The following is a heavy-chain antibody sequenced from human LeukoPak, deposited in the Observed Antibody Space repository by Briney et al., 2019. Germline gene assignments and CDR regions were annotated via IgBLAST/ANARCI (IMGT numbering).Heavy chain of an antibody. D-gene: IGHD2-2*01. Sequence: ASVKVSCKASGYTFTGYYMHWVRQAPGQGLEWMGWINPNSGGTNYAQKLQGRVTMTRDTSISTAYMELSRLRSDDTAVYYCARDLGVPAAYYYYYMDVWGKGTTVTVSS. J-gene: IGHJ6*03. CDR2: INPNSGGT. V-gene: IGHV1-2*02. CDR3: ARDLGVPAAYYYYYMDV. CDR1: GYTFTGYY.